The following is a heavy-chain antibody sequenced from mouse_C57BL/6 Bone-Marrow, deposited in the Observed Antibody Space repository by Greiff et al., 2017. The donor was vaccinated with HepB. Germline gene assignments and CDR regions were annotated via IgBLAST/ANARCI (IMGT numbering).Heavy chain of an antibody. CDR3: ARHEDWEGY. Sequence: EVQLVESGGDLVKPGGSLKLSCAASGFTFSSYGMSWVRQTPDKRLEWVATISSGGSFTYYPDSVKGRFTISRDNAKNTLYLQMSSLKSEDTAMYYCARHEDWEGYWGQGTTLTVSS. V-gene: IGHV5-6*01. D-gene: IGHD4-1*01. CDR2: ISSGGSFT. J-gene: IGHJ2*01. CDR1: GFTFSSYG.